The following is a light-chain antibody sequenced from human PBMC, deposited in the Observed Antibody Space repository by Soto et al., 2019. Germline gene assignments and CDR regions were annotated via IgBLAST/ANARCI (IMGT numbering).Light chain of an antibody. CDR2: GAS. J-gene: IGKJ4*01. CDR1: QSVRSY. V-gene: IGKV3-20*01. Sequence: EIVLTQSPATLSLSPGERATLSCRASQSVRSYLAWYQQKPGQAPSLLIYGASIRATGIPDRFSGSGSGTVLTITISRLETEDFEMYYCQHYDGSPLTFGGGTKVDIK. CDR3: QHYDGSPLT.